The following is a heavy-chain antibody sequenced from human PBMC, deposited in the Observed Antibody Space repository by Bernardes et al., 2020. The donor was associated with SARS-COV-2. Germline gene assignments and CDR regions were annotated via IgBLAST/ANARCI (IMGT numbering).Heavy chain of an antibody. D-gene: IGHD3-22*01. V-gene: IGHV2-70*01. CDR2: IDWDDDK. Sequence: SGPTLVKPTQTLTLTCTFSGFSLSTSGMCVSWIRQPPGKALEWLALIDWDDDKYYSTSLKTRLTISKDTSKNQVVLTMTNMDPVDTATYYCARTPYYYDSSGYFQNYYYGMDVWGQGTTVTVSS. CDR1: GFSLSTSGMC. J-gene: IGHJ6*02. CDR3: ARTPYYYDSSGYFQNYYYGMDV.